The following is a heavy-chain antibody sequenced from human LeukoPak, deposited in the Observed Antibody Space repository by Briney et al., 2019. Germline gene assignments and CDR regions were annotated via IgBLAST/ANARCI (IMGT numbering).Heavy chain of an antibody. CDR3: ARGPGSTGGAYVGDY. D-gene: IGHD4-23*01. Sequence: GGSLRLSCAASGFTFSSHWMHWVRQVPGKGLVWVSRTDGGASSTSYADAVKGRFFISRDNGKSTLYLQMNSLRVEDTAVYYCARGPGSTGGAYVGDYWGHGTLVTVSS. V-gene: IGHV3-74*01. CDR1: GFTFSSHW. J-gene: IGHJ4*01. CDR2: TDGGASST.